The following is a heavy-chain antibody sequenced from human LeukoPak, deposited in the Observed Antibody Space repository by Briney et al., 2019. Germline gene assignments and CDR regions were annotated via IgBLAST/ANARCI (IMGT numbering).Heavy chain of an antibody. CDR3: ARIGNLCYFDY. CDR2: ISSSSSSYI. V-gene: IGHV3-21*01. Sequence: GGSLRLSCAASGFTFSSYSMNWVRQAPGKGLEWVSSISSSSSSYIYYADSVKGRFTISRDNAKNSLYLQMNSLRAEDTAVYYCARIGNLCYFDYWGQGTLVTVSS. CDR1: GFTFSSYS. J-gene: IGHJ4*02.